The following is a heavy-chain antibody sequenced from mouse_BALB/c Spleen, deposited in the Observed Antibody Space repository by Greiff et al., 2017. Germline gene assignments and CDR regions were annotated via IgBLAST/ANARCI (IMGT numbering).Heavy chain of an antibody. Sequence: QVQLQQSGPSLVQPSQSLSITCTVSGFSLTSYGVHWVRQSPGKGLEWLGVIWRGGSTDYNAAFMSRLSITKDNSKSQVFFKMNSLQADDTAIYYCAKNDGNYYAMDYWGQGTSVTVSA. CDR1: GFSLTSYG. V-gene: IGHV2-5-1*01. CDR3: AKNDGNYYAMDY. CDR2: IWRGGST. J-gene: IGHJ4*01. D-gene: IGHD1-1*01.